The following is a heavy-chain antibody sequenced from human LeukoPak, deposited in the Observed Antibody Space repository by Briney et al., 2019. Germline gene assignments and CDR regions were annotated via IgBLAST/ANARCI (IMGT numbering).Heavy chain of an antibody. CDR1: GFTFSSYG. D-gene: IGHD4-17*01. J-gene: IGHJ6*04. CDR2: IWYDGSNK. CDR3: ASPGGDYVGVDYYGMDV. V-gene: IGHV3-33*01. Sequence: PGGSLRLSCAASGFTFSSYGMHWVRQAPAQGLEWVAVIWYDGSNKYYADSVKGRFTISRDNSKNTLYLQMNSLRAEDTAVYYCASPGGDYVGVDYYGMDVWGKGTTVTVSS.